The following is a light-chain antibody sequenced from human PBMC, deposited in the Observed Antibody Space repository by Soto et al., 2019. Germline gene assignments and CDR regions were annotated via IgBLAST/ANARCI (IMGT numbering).Light chain of an antibody. CDR1: SSNVGGGYD. CDR3: QAYDNSLSGYV. CDR2: ANN. V-gene: IGLV1-40*01. Sequence: QSVLTQPPSVSGAPGQRVTISCTGSSSNVGGGYDVHWYQHLPGTGPKLLIYANNNRPAGVPDRFSGSKSGTSASLAITGLQAEDEADYYCQAYDNSLSGYVFXTGTKV. J-gene: IGLJ1*01.